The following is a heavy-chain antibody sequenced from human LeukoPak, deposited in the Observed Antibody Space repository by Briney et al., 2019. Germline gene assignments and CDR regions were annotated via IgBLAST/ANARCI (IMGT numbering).Heavy chain of an antibody. CDR1: GYTFISYY. CDR2: INLRGGHT. V-gene: IGHV1-46*01. CDR3: ARSAYVGGATGIDY. D-gene: IGHD1-26*01. J-gene: IGHJ4*02. Sequence: ASVKVSCKASGYTFISYYMHWVRQAPGQGLEWMGIINLRGGHTSYAQNFQGRVAMTGDTSTSTVYMELSSLRSEDTAVYYCARSAYVGGATGIDYWGQGTLVTVSS.